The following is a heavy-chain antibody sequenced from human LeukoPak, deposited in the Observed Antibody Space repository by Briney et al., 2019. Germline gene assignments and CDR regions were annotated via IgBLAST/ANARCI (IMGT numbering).Heavy chain of an antibody. Sequence: PGGSLRLSCAASGFTFSSYAMSWVRQAPGKGLEWVSAISGSGGSTYYADSVKGRFTISRDNSKNTLYLQMNRLRAEDTAVYYCAKGVYCGGDCYWFDYWGQGTLVTVSS. CDR1: GFTFSSYA. D-gene: IGHD2-21*02. CDR2: ISGSGGST. CDR3: AKGVYCGGDCYWFDY. V-gene: IGHV3-23*01. J-gene: IGHJ4*02.